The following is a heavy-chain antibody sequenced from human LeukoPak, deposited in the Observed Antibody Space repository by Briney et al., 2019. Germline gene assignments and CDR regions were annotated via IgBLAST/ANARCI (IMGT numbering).Heavy chain of an antibody. CDR2: ISSSSSYI. Sequence: GGSLRLSCAASGFTFSRYSMNWARQAPGRGLEWVSSISSSSSYIYYADSLKGRFTISRDNAKNSLYLQMNSLRAEDTAVYFCARDRIIYGDYGDAFDIWGQGTMVTVSS. V-gene: IGHV3-21*01. J-gene: IGHJ3*02. CDR1: GFTFSRYS. CDR3: ARDRIIYGDYGDAFDI. D-gene: IGHD4-17*01.